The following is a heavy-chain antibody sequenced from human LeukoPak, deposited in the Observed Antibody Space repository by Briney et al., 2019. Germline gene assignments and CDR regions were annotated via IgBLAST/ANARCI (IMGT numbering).Heavy chain of an antibody. V-gene: IGHV4-39*07. J-gene: IGHJ5*02. CDR2: IYYSGST. CDR1: GGSISSSSYY. Sequence: PSETLSLTCTVSGGSISSSSYYWGWIRQPPGKGLEWIGSIYYSGSTYYNPSLESRVTISVDTSKNQFSLKLSSVTAADTAVYYCARDGSSRRLVGPPRWFDPWGQGTLVTVSS. D-gene: IGHD6-19*01. CDR3: ARDGSSRRLVGPPRWFDP.